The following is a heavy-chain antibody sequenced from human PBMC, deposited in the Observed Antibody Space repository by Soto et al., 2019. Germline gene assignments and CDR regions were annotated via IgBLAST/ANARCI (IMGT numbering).Heavy chain of an antibody. V-gene: IGHV1-46*01. D-gene: IGHD2-15*01. Sequence: GASVKVSCKASGYRFTTYQMHWVRQAPGQGLEWMGTINPSGGSTSYAQRFQGRVTMTRDTSTSTVYMQLSSLRSEDTAVYYCARVRVVVAATPENWFDPWGQGTLVTVSS. CDR1: GYRFTTYQ. CDR3: ARVRVVVAATPENWFDP. CDR2: INPSGGST. J-gene: IGHJ5*02.